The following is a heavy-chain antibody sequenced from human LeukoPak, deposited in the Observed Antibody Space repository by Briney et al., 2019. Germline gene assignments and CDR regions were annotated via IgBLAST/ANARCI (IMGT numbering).Heavy chain of an antibody. V-gene: IGHV1-2*02. CDR3: ARGKGDGYNLYYYYYYYMDV. CDR1: GYTFTSYA. Sequence: GASVKVSCKASGYTFTSYAMHWVRQAPGQRLEWMGWINPNSGGANYAQKFQGRVTITRDTSISTAYMELSRLRSDDTAVYYCARGKGDGYNLYYYYYYYMDVWGKGTTVTISS. CDR2: INPNSGGA. J-gene: IGHJ6*03. D-gene: IGHD5-24*01.